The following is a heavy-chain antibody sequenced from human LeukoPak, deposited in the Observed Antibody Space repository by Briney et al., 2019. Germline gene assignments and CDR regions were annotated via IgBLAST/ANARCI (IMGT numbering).Heavy chain of an antibody. Sequence: SETLSLTCAVSGYSISSGFYWGWSRQPPGKGVEWIGSIFHGGSTYYNPSLKSRVTISVDTSKNQFSLKLSSVTAADTAVYYCAIALRYPDYYYYYYMDVWGKGTTVTVSS. D-gene: IGHD4-17*01. CDR2: IFHGGST. CDR3: AIALRYPDYYYYYYMDV. J-gene: IGHJ6*03. V-gene: IGHV4-38-2*01. CDR1: GYSISSGFY.